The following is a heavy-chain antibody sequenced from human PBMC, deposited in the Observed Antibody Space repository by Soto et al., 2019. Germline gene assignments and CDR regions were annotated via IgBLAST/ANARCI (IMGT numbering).Heavy chain of an antibody. CDR1: GFTFSSYG. V-gene: IGHV3-30*03. J-gene: IGHJ4*02. D-gene: IGHD3-22*01. Sequence: QVQLVESGGGVVQPGRSLRLSCAASGFTFSSYGMHWVRQAPGKGLEWVAVISSDGSNKYYADSVKGRFTISRDNSKNTLYLQMNSLRAEDTAVYYCVGGYYFWDSWGQGTLVTVSS. CDR3: VGGYYFWDS. CDR2: ISSDGSNK.